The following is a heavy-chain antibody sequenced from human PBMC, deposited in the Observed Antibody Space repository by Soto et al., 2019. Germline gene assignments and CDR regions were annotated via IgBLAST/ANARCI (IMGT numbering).Heavy chain of an antibody. CDR3: ARDRGYYYYGMDV. V-gene: IGHV3-33*01. J-gene: IGHJ6*02. Sequence: QVQLVDSGGGVVQPGRSLRLSCAASGFTFSSYGMHWVRQAPDKGLEWVAVIWYDGSYNSYADSVKGRFTISRDNSKNTLYLQMNSLRADDTAVYYCARDRGYYYYGMDVWGQGTTLTVSS. CDR2: IWYDGSYN. CDR1: GFTFSSYG.